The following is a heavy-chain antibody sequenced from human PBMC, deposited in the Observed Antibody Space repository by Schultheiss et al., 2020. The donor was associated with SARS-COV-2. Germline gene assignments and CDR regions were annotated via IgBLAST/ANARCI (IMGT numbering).Heavy chain of an antibody. CDR3: ARGYGGNWGGYGMDV. CDR2: ISAYNGNT. V-gene: IGHV1-18*01. CDR1: GYTFTSYG. D-gene: IGHD4-23*01. J-gene: IGHJ6*02. Sequence: GESLKISCKASGYTFTSYGISWVRQAPGQGLEWMGWISAYNGNTNYAQKLQGRVTMTTDTSTSTAYMELRSLRSDDTAVYYCARGYGGNWGGYGMDVWGQGTTVTVSS.